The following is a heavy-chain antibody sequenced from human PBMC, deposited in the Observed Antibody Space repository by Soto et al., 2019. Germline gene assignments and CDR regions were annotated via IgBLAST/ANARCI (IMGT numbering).Heavy chain of an antibody. CDR2: IYWDDSE. V-gene: IGHV2-5*02. D-gene: IGHD3-22*01. J-gene: IGHJ4*02. CDR1: GFSFSTSGAG. CDR3: AHSTYYYDSSGYYRNFDY. Sequence: QITLKESGPTLVKPTQTLTLTCTFSGFSFSTSGAGVGWIRQPPGKALEWLAVIYWDDSERYSPSLKSRLTVTKTTSTHQVGLTMTNMDPADTGTYFCAHSTYYYDSSGYYRNFDYWGQGILVTVSS.